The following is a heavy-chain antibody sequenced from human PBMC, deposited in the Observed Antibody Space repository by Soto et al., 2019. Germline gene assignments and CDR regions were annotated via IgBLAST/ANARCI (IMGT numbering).Heavy chain of an antibody. D-gene: IGHD6-25*01. CDR2: IIPLLKTV. V-gene: IGHV1-69*06. CDR3: ARDPVDLFGYMDV. J-gene: IGHJ6*02. CDR1: GGTFASYS. Sequence: QEELVQSGAEVKKPGSSVNVSCKASGGTFASYSITWVRQAPGQRLEWMGEIIPLLKTVNYAQKFQGRVTITGDRSTSTVYMALSRLRPDDTAVYYCARDPVDLFGYMDVWGHGTTVTVS.